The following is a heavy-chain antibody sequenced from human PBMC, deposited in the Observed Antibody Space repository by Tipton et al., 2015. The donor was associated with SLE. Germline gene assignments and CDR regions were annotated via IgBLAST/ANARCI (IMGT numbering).Heavy chain of an antibody. CDR2: IYTSGST. CDR3: ARSDSAIAVAGQAFDI. V-gene: IGHV4-61*02. Sequence: LRLSCTVSGGSISSSSYYWSWIRQPAGKGLEWIGRIYTSGSTNYNPSLKSRVAMSVDTSKNQFSLKLSSVTAADTAVYYCARSDSAIAVAGQAFDIWGQGTMVTVSS. CDR1: GGSISSSSYY. J-gene: IGHJ3*02. D-gene: IGHD6-19*01.